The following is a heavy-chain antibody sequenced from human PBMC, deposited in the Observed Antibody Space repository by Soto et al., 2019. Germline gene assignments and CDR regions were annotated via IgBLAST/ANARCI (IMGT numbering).Heavy chain of an antibody. CDR1: GYSFTSYW. CDR3: ARQGQQLEDYYYYGMDV. V-gene: IGHV5-51*01. CDR2: IYPGDSDT. J-gene: IGHJ6*02. Sequence: GESLKISCKGSGYSFTSYWIGWVRQMPGKGLEWMGIIYPGDSDTRYSPSFQGQVTISADKSISTAYLQWSSLKASDTAMYYCARQGQQLEDYYYYGMDVWGQGTTVTVSS. D-gene: IGHD6-13*01.